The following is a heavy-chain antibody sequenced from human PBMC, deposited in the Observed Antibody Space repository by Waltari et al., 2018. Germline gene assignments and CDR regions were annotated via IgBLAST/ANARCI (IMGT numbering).Heavy chain of an antibody. Sequence: QVQLEESGGGVVQPGRSLRLSCAASGFTFSSYGMHWVRQAPGKGLEWVAVISYDGRNKYYADSVKGRFTISRDSSKNTLYLQMNSLRAEDTAFYYCAKDTSANWWGAFDIWGQGTMVTVSS. J-gene: IGHJ3*02. CDR2: ISYDGRNK. V-gene: IGHV3-30*18. D-gene: IGHD2-8*02. CDR3: AKDTSANWWGAFDI. CDR1: GFTFSSYG.